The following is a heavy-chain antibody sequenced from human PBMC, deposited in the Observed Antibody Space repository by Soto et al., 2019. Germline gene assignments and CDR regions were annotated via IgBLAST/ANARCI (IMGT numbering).Heavy chain of an antibody. D-gene: IGHD2-21*02. Sequence: GGSLRLSCAASGFTFSSYGMHWVRQAPGKGLEWVAVIWYDGSNKYYADSVKGRSTISRDNSKNTLYLQMNSLRAEDTAVYYCARGGLTDYFDYWGQGTLVTVSS. CDR3: ARGGLTDYFDY. CDR2: IWYDGSNK. CDR1: GFTFSSYG. J-gene: IGHJ4*02. V-gene: IGHV3-33*01.